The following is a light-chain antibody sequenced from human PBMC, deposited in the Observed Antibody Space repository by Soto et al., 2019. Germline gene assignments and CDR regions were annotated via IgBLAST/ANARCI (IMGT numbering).Light chain of an antibody. CDR3: QQYASSPLT. J-gene: IGKJ4*01. V-gene: IGKV3-20*01. CDR2: GAS. CDR1: QSVGRNY. Sequence: ETVLTQSPGTLSLSPGERAILSCRASQSVGRNYLAWYRQKRGQAPSLLIHGASSRATGIPDRFSGSGSGTDFTLTISRLEPEDFAVYYCQQYASSPLTFGGGTKVEIK.